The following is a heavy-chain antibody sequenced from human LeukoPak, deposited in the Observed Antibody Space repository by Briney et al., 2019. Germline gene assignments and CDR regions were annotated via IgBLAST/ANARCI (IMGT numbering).Heavy chain of an antibody. J-gene: IGHJ4*02. CDR2: INHSGST. V-gene: IGHV4-34*01. CDR3: ARHSEELLWFGESYDY. Sequence: SETLSLTCAVYGGSFSGYYWSWIRQPPGKGLEWIGEINHSGSTNYNPSLKSRVTISVDRSKNQFSLKLSSVTAADTAVYYCARHSEELLWFGESYDYWGQGTLVTVSS. CDR1: GGSFSGYY. D-gene: IGHD3-10*01.